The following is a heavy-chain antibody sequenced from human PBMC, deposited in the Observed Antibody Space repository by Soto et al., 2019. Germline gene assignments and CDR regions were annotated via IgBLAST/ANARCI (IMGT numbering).Heavy chain of an antibody. Sequence: ETLSLTCAVSGGSISGSYYYWAWLRQSPGKGPEWIGSVFYTGFTSYNPSLESRVSVSVDTSKSQFSLKLSAVTAADTAVYYCATSQKGYNWNYFDHWGQGALVTVSS. CDR2: VFYTGFT. D-gene: IGHD1-20*01. CDR1: GGSISGSYYY. V-gene: IGHV4-39*01. J-gene: IGHJ4*02. CDR3: ATSQKGYNWNYFDH.